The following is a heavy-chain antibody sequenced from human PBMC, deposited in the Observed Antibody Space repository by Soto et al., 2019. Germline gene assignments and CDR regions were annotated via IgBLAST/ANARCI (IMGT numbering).Heavy chain of an antibody. V-gene: IGHV1-69*13. CDR1: GGTFSSYA. CDR3: ATAIRDRHYYYYGMDV. J-gene: IGHJ6*02. CDR2: IIPIFGTA. Sequence: ASVKVSCKASGGTFSSYAISWVRQAPGQVLEWMGGIIPIFGTANYAQKFQGRVTITADESTSTAYMELSSLRSEDTAVYYCATAIRDRHYYYYGMDVWGQGTTVTVS.